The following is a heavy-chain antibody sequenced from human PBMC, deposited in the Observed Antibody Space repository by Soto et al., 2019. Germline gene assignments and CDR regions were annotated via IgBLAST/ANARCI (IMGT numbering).Heavy chain of an antibody. CDR1: GFTFSSYA. V-gene: IGHV3-23*01. Sequence: EVQLLESGGGLVQPGGSLRLSCAASGFTFSSYAMSWVRQAPGKGLEWVSAISGSGYSTYYADSVKGRFTISRDNSKNTLCLQMNSLRAGDTAVDYCAREGEHSSGWANFDYWGQGTLFTVSS. J-gene: IGHJ4*02. D-gene: IGHD6-19*01. CDR3: AREGEHSSGWANFDY. CDR2: ISGSGYST.